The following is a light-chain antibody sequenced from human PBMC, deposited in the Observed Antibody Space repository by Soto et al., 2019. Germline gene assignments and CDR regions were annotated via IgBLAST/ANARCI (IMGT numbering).Light chain of an antibody. CDR3: QQYGSSPWT. V-gene: IGKV3-20*01. CDR2: GAS. Sequence: EIVLTQSPGTLSLSPGERATLSCRASQSVSSSQLAWYQHKPGQAPRLLIYGASSRATGIPDRFSGSGSGTGFTLTLRRLESEDFAVYFCQQYGSSPWTFGQGTKVEIK. J-gene: IGKJ1*01. CDR1: QSVSSSQ.